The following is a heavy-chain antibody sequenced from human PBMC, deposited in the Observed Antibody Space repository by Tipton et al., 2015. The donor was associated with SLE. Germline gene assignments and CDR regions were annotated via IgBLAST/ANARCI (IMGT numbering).Heavy chain of an antibody. V-gene: IGHV4-39*07. CDR2: IFYTGST. D-gene: IGHD5-12*01. CDR1: DGSIRSTNYY. Sequence: LRLSCTVSDGSIRSTNYYWGWIRQPPGKGLEWIGSIFYTGSTYYNPSLNSRVSFSIDTSENHFSLRLNSVTAADTAVYYCARRHYSGPFDSWGQGTLVTVSS. J-gene: IGHJ4*02. CDR3: ARRHYSGPFDS.